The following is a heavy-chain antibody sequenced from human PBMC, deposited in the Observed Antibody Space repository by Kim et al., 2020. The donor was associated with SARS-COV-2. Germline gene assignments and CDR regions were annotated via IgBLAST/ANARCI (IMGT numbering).Heavy chain of an antibody. V-gene: IGHV4-4*07. D-gene: IGHD2-15*01. J-gene: IGHJ6*03. CDR3: ARAYSNYNYYYMDV. Sequence: TPSLKSRITMSIDTSKNQFSLKLSSVTAADTAVYYCARAYSNYNYYYMDVWGKGTTVTVSS.